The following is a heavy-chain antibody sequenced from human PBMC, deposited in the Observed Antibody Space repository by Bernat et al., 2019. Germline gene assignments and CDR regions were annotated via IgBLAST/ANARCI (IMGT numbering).Heavy chain of an antibody. D-gene: IGHD6-19*01. CDR3: ARQYSSGWYYFDD. J-gene: IGHJ4*02. CDR1: GYSFTSYW. V-gene: IGHV5-51*01. Sequence: EVQLVQSGAEVKKPGESLKISCKGSGYSFTSYWIGWVRQMPGKGLEWMGIIYPGDSDIRYSPSFQGQVTISADKSISTANLQWSSLKASDTAMDYCARQYSSGWYYFDDWGQGTLVTVSS. CDR2: IYPGDSDI.